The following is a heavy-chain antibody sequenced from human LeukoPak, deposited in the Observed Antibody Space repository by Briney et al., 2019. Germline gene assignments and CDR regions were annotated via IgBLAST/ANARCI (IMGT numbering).Heavy chain of an antibody. V-gene: IGHV3-20*04. CDR1: GFTLSDHL. CDR3: ARGGSSWYEDYFDY. CDR2: INWNGGST. J-gene: IGHJ4*02. Sequence: PGGSLRLSCAASGFTLSDHLMDWVRQAPGKGLGWVSGINWNGGSTGYADSVKGRFTISRDNAKNSLYLQMNSLRAEDTALYYCARGGSSWYEDYFDYWGQGTLVTVSS. D-gene: IGHD6-13*01.